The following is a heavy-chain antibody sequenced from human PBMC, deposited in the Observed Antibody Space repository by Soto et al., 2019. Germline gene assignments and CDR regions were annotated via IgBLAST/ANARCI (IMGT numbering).Heavy chain of an antibody. J-gene: IGHJ4*02. CDR1: GFTFSNAW. CDR3: TTSYPPTGDFDY. D-gene: IGHD7-27*01. CDR2: IKSKTDGGTT. Sequence: EVQLVESGGGLVKPGGSLRLSCAASGFTFSNAWLNWVRQAPGKGLEWVGRIKSKTDGGTTDYAAPVKGRFTISRDDSKNTLYLQMNSLKTEDTAVYYCTTSYPPTGDFDYWGQGTLVTVSS. V-gene: IGHV3-15*07.